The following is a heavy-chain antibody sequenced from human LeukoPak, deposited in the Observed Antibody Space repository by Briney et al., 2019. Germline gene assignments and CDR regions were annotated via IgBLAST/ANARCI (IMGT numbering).Heavy chain of an antibody. D-gene: IGHD6-13*01. CDR2: IWYDGSNK. V-gene: IGHV3-33*01. Sequence: GGSLRLSCAASGFTFSSYGMHWVRQAPGKGLEWVAVIWYDGSNKYYVDSVKGRFTISRDNSKNTLYLQMNSLRAEDTAVYYCAREGPYSSSWFFDYWGQGTLVTVSS. CDR3: AREGPYSSSWFFDY. J-gene: IGHJ4*02. CDR1: GFTFSSYG.